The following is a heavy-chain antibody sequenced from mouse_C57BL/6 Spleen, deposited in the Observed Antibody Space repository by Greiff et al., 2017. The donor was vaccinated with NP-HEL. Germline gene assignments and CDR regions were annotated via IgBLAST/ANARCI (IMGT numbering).Heavy chain of an antibody. V-gene: IGHV5-9*01. CDR3: ARQGNYYGSREYFDY. CDR1: GFTFSSYT. J-gene: IGHJ2*01. Sequence: EVQVVESGGGLVKPGGSLKLSCAASGFTFSSYTMSWVRQTPEKRLEWVATISGGGGNTYYPDSVKGRFTISRDNAKNTLYLQMSSLRSEDTALYYCARQGNYYGSREYFDYWGQGTTLTVSS. CDR2: ISGGGGNT. D-gene: IGHD1-1*01.